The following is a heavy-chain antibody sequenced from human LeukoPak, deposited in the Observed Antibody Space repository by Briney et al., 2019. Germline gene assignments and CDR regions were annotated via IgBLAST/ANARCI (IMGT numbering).Heavy chain of an antibody. CDR2: IIPILGIA. J-gene: IGHJ4*02. Sequence: GAPVKVSCKASGGTFSSYAISWVRQAPGQGLEWMGRIIPILGIANYAQKFQGRVTITADKSTSTAYMELSSLRSGDTAVYYCARDGYYDSSGYEYYFDYWGQGTLVTVSS. CDR1: GGTFSSYA. CDR3: ARDGYYDSSGYEYYFDY. D-gene: IGHD3-22*01. V-gene: IGHV1-69*04.